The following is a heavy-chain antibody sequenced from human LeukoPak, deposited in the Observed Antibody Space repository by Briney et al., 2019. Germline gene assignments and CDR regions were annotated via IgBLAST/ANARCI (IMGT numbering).Heavy chain of an antibody. V-gene: IGHV3-30*03. CDR1: GFTFSSYG. Sequence: PGGSLRLSCAASGFTFSSYGMHWVRQAPGKGLEWVAVISYDGSNKYYADSVKGRFTISRDNSKNTLYLQMNSLRAEDTAVYYCARAGYDFWSGVDSWGQGTLITVSS. CDR2: ISYDGSNK. CDR3: ARAGYDFWSGVDS. J-gene: IGHJ4*02. D-gene: IGHD3-3*01.